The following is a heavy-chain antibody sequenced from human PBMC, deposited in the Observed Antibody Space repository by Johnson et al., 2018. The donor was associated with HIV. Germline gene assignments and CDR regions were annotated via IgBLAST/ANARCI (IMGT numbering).Heavy chain of an antibody. CDR1: GFTFSSYA. Sequence: HVQLVESGGGVVQPGRSLRLSCAASGFTFSSYAMHWVRQAPAKGLEWVAVISYDGSDKYYADSVKGRFTISRDSSKNTLYLQLNSLRAEDTAVYYCARLAIDYSSGWYGLAFDIWGQGTMVTVSS. D-gene: IGHD6-19*01. J-gene: IGHJ3*02. CDR2: ISYDGSDK. CDR3: ARLAIDYSSGWYGLAFDI. V-gene: IGHV3-30*04.